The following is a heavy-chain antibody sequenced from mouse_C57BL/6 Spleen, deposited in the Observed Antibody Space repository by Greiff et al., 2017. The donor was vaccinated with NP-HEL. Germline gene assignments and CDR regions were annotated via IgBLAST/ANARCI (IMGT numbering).Heavy chain of an antibody. V-gene: IGHV5-12*01. CDR3: ARHFWVDY. Sequence: EVKLMESGGGLVQPGGSLKLSCAASGFTFSDYYMYWVRQTPEKRLEWVAYISNGGGSTYYPDTVKGRFTISRDNAKNTLYRQMSRLKSEDTAMYYCARHFWVDYWGQGTSVTVSS. J-gene: IGHJ4*01. CDR1: GFTFSDYY. CDR2: ISNGGGST.